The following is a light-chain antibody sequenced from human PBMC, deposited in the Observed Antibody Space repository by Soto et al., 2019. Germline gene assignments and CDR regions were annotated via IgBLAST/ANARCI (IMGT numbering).Light chain of an antibody. J-gene: IGKJ1*01. Sequence: DIVMTQYPLSLPVTPGEPASICCRSSQSLLHSNGYNYLDWYLQKPGQSPQLLIYFVSNRASGVPDRFSGSGSGTDFTLKISRVEPEDVGVYYCMQALQTRTFGQGTKVDIK. CDR3: MQALQTRT. V-gene: IGKV2-28*01. CDR1: QSLLHSNGYNY. CDR2: FVS.